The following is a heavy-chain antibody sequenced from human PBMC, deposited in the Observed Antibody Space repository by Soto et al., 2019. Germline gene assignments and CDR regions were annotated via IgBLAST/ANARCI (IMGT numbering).Heavy chain of an antibody. Sequence: SETLSLTCPSHWGSFSGYYWSWIRQPPGKGLEWNGEINHSGSTNHKPSLKSRVTISVDTSKNQFSLKLSSVTAADTAVYYCARGGIAARLGKNFDYWGQGTLVTVSS. V-gene: IGHV4-34*01. D-gene: IGHD6-6*01. CDR3: ARGGIAARLGKNFDY. CDR2: INHSGST. J-gene: IGHJ4*02. CDR1: WGSFSGYY.